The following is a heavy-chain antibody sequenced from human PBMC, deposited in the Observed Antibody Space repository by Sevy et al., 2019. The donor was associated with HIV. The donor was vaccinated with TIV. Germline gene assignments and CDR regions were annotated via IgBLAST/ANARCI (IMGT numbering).Heavy chain of an antibody. CDR2: IRGISAGI. CDR1: GITFSSSA. J-gene: IGHJ4*02. D-gene: IGHD6-19*01. Sequence: GGSLRLSCAASGITFSSSAMSWVRQAPGKGLEWVSGIRGISAGIYYADSVKGRFTISRDNSKNTLYLQMNSLRAEDTAVYFCAKYSSGWSFDYWGQGTLVTVSS. CDR3: AKYSSGWSFDY. V-gene: IGHV3-23*01.